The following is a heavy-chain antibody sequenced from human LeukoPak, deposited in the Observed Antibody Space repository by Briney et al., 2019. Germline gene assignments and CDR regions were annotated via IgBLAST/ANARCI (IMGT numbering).Heavy chain of an antibody. D-gene: IGHD3-16*01. CDR2: ISYDGSNK. CDR3: ARVYYDYVWGKSLDAFDI. V-gene: IGHV3-30-3*01. J-gene: IGHJ3*02. CDR1: GFTFSTYA. Sequence: GGSLRLSCAAPGFTFSTYATHWVRQAPGKGLEWVAVISYDGSNKDYADSVKGRFTISRDNSKNTLYLQMNSLRAEDTAVYYCARVYYDYVWGKSLDAFDIWGQGTMVTVSS.